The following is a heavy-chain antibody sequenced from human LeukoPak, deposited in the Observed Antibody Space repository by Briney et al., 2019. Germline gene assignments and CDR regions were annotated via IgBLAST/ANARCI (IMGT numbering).Heavy chain of an antibody. Sequence: SETLSLTCTVSGGSISGYLWSWLRQSPGKGPEWIGYISSSGSTNYNPSLMSRVTISVDTSKNSFSLKLTSMTPADSAIYYCARDKSLRGNWFGNDFWGQGTLVTVSS. CDR1: GGSISGYL. CDR3: ARDKSLRGNWFGNDF. D-gene: IGHD3-10*01. CDR2: ISSSGST. V-gene: IGHV4-59*01. J-gene: IGHJ4*02.